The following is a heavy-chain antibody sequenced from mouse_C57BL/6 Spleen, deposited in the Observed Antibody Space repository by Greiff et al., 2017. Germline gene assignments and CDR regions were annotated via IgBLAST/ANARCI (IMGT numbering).Heavy chain of an antibody. CDR3: ARSYGSSYFDY. D-gene: IGHD1-1*01. CDR1: GYAFTNYL. J-gene: IGHJ2*01. V-gene: IGHV1-54*01. Sequence: VQLQQSGAELVRPGTSVKVSCKASGYAFTNYLIEWVKQRPGQGLEWIGVINPGSGGTNYNEKFKGKATLTADKSSSTAYMQRSSLTSEDSAVYFCARSYGSSYFDYWGQGTTLTVSS. CDR2: INPGSGGT.